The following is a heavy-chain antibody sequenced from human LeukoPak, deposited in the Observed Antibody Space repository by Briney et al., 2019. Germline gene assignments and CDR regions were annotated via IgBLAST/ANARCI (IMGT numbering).Heavy chain of an antibody. V-gene: IGHV5-51*01. D-gene: IGHD6-13*01. CDR2: LYPGDSDT. J-gene: IGHJ3*02. Sequence: GESLKISCKSSGYSFTSYWIAWVRQMPGKGLEWMGVLYPGDSDTRYSPSFQGQVTISADRSITTAYLQWSSLKASDTAMYYCARLYLPYTSAWYGSAFDIWGQGTMVTVSS. CDR1: GYSFTSYW. CDR3: ARLYLPYTSAWYGSAFDI.